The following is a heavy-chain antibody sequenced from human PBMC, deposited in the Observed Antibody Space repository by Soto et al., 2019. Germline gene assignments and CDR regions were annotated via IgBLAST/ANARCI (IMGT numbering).Heavy chain of an antibody. D-gene: IGHD3-10*01. CDR3: ARVMARAPTVYYYYGMDV. J-gene: IGHJ6*02. CDR2: IIPIFGTA. V-gene: IGHV1-69*01. Sequence: QVQLVQSGAEVKKPGSSVKVSCKASGGTFSSYAISWVRQAPGQGLEWMGGIIPIFGTANYAPKFQGRVTITADEATSTAYMELSSRTAEDTAVYYWARVMARAPTVYYYYGMDVWGQGTTVTVSS. CDR1: GGTFSSYA.